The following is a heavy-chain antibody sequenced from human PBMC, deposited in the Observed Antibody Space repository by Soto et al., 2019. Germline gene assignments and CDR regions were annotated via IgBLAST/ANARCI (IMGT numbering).Heavy chain of an antibody. CDR2: IIPLFDST. V-gene: IGHV1-69*06. CDR1: GGTFNTLS. CDR3: TTRDQGRFDH. J-gene: IGHJ4*02. Sequence: QVLLVQSGAEGKRPGSSAKVSCKPSGGTFNTLSINWVRQAPGQGLEWVGAIIPLFDSTNYAQKFQDRVTITAGKSMDTAYLELNNLRSDDTAVYYCTTRDQGRFDHWGQGTPLTVSS.